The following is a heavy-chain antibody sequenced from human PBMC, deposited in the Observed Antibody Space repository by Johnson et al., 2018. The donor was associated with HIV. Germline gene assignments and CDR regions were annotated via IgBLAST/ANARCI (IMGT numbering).Heavy chain of an antibody. Sequence: QVQLVESGGGVVQPGRSLRLSCAASGFTFSSYAMHWVRQAPGKGLEWVAVISYDGSNKYYADSLKGRFTISRDNSRNTLYLQMNSLRAEDTAIYYCAKDGPFGGNYLIGHDAFDIWGQGTMVTVSS. D-gene: IGHD1-7*01. CDR2: ISYDGSNK. J-gene: IGHJ3*02. CDR3: AKDGPFGGNYLIGHDAFDI. CDR1: GFTFSSYA. V-gene: IGHV3-30-3*01.